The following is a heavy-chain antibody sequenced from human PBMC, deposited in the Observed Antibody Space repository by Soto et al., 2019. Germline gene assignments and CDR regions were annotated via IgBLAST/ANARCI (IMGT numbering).Heavy chain of an antibody. CDR1: GFTFSSYA. Sequence: GGSLRLSCAASGFTFSSYAMSWVRQAPGKGLEWVSAISGSGGSTYYADSVKGRFTISRDNSKNTRYLQMNSLRAEDSAVYYCAKDPREDYDILTGYYNYYSGMDVWGQGTTVTVSS. V-gene: IGHV3-23*01. CDR3: AKDPREDYDILTGYYNYYSGMDV. J-gene: IGHJ6*02. CDR2: ISGSGGST. D-gene: IGHD3-9*01.